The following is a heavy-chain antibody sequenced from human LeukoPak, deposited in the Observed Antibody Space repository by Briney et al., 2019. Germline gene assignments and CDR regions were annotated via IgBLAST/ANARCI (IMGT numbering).Heavy chain of an antibody. J-gene: IGHJ4*02. D-gene: IGHD6-13*01. CDR2: INTNTGNP. V-gene: IGHV7-4-1*02. Sequence: ASVKVSCKASGYTFTSYYMHWVRQAPGQGLEWMGWINTNTGNPTYAQGFTGRFVFSLDTSVSTAYLQISSLKAEDTAVYYCARAVGSSWYREFDYWGQGTLVTVSS. CDR1: GYTFTSYY. CDR3: ARAVGSSWYREFDY.